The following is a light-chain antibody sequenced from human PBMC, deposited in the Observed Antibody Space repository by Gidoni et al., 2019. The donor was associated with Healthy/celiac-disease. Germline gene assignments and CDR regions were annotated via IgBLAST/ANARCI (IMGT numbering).Light chain of an antibody. CDR3: QQYNNWPLYT. V-gene: IGKV3-15*01. CDR1: QSVSSN. J-gene: IGKJ2*01. Sequence: ELVMTQSPATLSVSPGERATLSCRASQSVSSNLAWYQQKPGRDPRLLIYGASTRATGIPARFSGSGSGTEFALTISSLQSEDFAVYYCQQYNNWPLYTFGQGTKLEIK. CDR2: GAS.